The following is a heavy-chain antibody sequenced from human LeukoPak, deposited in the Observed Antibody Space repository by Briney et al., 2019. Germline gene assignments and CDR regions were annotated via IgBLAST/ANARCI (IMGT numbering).Heavy chain of an antibody. D-gene: IGHD6-19*01. CDR3: ARSVRAVAANWFDP. CDR2: IYYSGST. V-gene: IGHV4-59*01. Sequence: PSETLSLTCTVSGGSISSYYWSWIRQPPGKGLEWIGYIYYSGSTNYNPSLKSRVTISVDTSKNQFSLKLSSVTAADTAVYYCARSVRAVAANWFDPWGQETLVTVSS. CDR1: GGSISSYY. J-gene: IGHJ5*02.